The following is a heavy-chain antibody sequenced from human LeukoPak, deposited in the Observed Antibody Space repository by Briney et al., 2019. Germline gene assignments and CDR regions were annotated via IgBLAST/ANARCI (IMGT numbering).Heavy chain of an antibody. Sequence: SETLSLTCTVSGGSISSSSYYWSWIRQPPGKGLEWIGYIYYSGSTNYNPSLKSRVTISVDTSKNQFSLKLSSVTAADTAVYYCARGGYYYPFDYWGQGTLVTVSS. CDR1: GGSISSSSYY. CDR3: ARGGYYYPFDY. CDR2: IYYSGST. V-gene: IGHV4-61*01. D-gene: IGHD3-22*01. J-gene: IGHJ4*02.